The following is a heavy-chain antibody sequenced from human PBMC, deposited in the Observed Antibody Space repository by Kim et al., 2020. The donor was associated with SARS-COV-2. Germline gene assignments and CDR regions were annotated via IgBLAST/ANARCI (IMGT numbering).Heavy chain of an antibody. V-gene: IGHV1-2*02. CDR2: INPKNGDT. D-gene: IGHD3-22*01. Sequence: ASVKVSCKASGYTLTDYYMHWVRQAPGQGLQWMGWINPKNGDTNYAQSFQGRVTMTRDTTISTAYMELSSLRSDDTAVYYCARILTFYYDNSGYYRDDYWGQGTLVTISS. J-gene: IGHJ4*02. CDR1: GYTLTDYY. CDR3: ARILTFYYDNSGYYRDDY.